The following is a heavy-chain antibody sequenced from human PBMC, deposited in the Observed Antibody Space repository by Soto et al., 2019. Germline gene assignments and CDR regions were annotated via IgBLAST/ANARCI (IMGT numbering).Heavy chain of an antibody. V-gene: IGHV4-39*01. D-gene: IGHD1-7*01. CDR1: GGSIRSTTYY. CDR2: IYYSGST. Sequence: SETLSLTCTVSGGSIRSTTYYWGWIRQPPGKGLEWIASIYYSGSTYYNPSLKGRVNISVDMSKNQFSLKLSSVTAADTAVYSCATHNGDLDPWGLGTLVTVSS. CDR3: ATHNGDLDP. J-gene: IGHJ1*01.